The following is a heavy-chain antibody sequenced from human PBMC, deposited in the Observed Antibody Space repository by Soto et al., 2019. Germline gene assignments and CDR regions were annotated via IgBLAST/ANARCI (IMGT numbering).Heavy chain of an antibody. J-gene: IGHJ5*02. CDR2: INHSGST. D-gene: IGHD6-19*01. Sequence: SETLSLTCGVYGGSFRGYYWSWIRQPPGKGLEWIGEINHSGSTNYNPSLKSRVTISVDTSKNQFSLKLSSVTAADTAVYYCAREGIAVAGTGNWFDPWGQGTLVTVSS. V-gene: IGHV4-34*01. CDR1: GGSFRGYY. CDR3: AREGIAVAGTGNWFDP.